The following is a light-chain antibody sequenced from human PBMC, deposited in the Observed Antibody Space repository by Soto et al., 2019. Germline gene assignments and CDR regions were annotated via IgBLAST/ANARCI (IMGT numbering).Light chain of an antibody. CDR1: SSDVGSDNL. Sequence: QFALTQPASVSGSPGQSVTISCTGTSSDVGSDNLVSWYQQHPGKAPKLMIDEGSKRPSGVSNRFSGSKSGNTASLTISGLQAEDEADYYCCSYAGSSTFVVFGGGTKLTVL. CDR3: CSYAGSSTFVV. J-gene: IGLJ3*02. CDR2: EGS. V-gene: IGLV2-23*03.